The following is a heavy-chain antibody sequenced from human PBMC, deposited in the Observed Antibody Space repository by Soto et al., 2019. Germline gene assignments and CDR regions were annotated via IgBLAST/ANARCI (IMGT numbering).Heavy chain of an antibody. J-gene: IGHJ6*02. D-gene: IGHD6-13*01. CDR1: GFTFSNAW. Sequence: GGSLRLSCAASGFTFSNAWMSWVRQAPGKGLEWVGRIKSKTDGGTTDYAAPVKGRFTISRDDSKNTLYLQMNSLKTEDTAVYYCTTTEGQLVLRYYYGMDVWGQGTTVTVSS. V-gene: IGHV3-15*01. CDR2: IKSKTDGGTT. CDR3: TTTEGQLVLRYYYGMDV.